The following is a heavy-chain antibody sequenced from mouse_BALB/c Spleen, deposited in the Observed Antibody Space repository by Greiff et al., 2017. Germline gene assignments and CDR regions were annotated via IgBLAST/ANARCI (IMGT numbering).Heavy chain of an antibody. V-gene: IGHV5-12-2*01. CDR3: ARSGGLRHYFDY. D-gene: IGHD2-2*01. Sequence: EVMLVESGGGLVQPGGSLKLSCAASGFTFSSYTMSWVRQTPEKRLEWVAYISNGGGSTYYPDTVKGRFTISRDNAKNTLYLQMSSLKSEDTAMYYCARSGGLRHYFDYWGQGTTLTVSS. CDR1: GFTFSSYT. CDR2: ISNGGGST. J-gene: IGHJ2*01.